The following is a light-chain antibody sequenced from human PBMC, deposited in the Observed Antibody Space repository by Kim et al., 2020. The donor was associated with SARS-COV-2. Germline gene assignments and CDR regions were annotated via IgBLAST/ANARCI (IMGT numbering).Light chain of an antibody. J-gene: IGLJ3*02. Sequence: SVNLTCSSSSSRSNYIITRHRRQPGKAPQELMKLVSGVVYKTGSGVPGRFAGSSSGADRFLIISDHQYEDEADYYCRSWDRNSQVFGGGTQLTVL. CDR3: RSWDRNSQV. CDR2: LVSGVVY. CDR1: SSRSNYI. V-gene: IGLV4-60*02.